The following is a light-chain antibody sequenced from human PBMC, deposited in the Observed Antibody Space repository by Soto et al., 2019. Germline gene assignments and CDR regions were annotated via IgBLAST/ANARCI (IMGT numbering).Light chain of an antibody. J-gene: IGKJ1*01. CDR3: QEYGSSRT. Sequence: EIVLTQSPGTLSLSPGERATLSCRASQIISSNYLAWYQQKPGQAPRLLIYGASSRATDIPDRFSGSGSGTDLTLTISRLEPEDFAVHYCQEYGSSRTFGQGTKVEIK. V-gene: IGKV3-20*01. CDR2: GAS. CDR1: QIISSNY.